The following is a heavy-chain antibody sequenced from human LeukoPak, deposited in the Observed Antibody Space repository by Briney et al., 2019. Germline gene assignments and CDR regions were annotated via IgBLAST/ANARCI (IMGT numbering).Heavy chain of an antibody. D-gene: IGHD6-13*01. CDR1: GFTFSSYG. Sequence: GGSLRVSCVASGFTFSSYGMNWFRQAPGKGLQWVSSIANTGGNTYYADSVRGRFTISRDNSKNTLYLQMNSLRDEDTAVYYCAKEGIGAAGRRFDCWGQGTPVTVSS. CDR3: AKEGIGAAGRRFDC. V-gene: IGHV3-23*01. CDR2: IANTGGNT. J-gene: IGHJ4*02.